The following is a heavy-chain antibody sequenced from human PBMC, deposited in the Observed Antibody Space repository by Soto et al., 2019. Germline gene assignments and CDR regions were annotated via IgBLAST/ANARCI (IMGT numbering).Heavy chain of an antibody. CDR1: GFTFSSYG. Sequence: GGSLRLSCAASGFTFSSYGMHWVRQAPGKGLEWVAVIWYDGSNKYYADSVKGRFTISRDNSKNTLYLQMNSLRAEDTAVYYCAREHIAARQYYYYYYGMDVWGQGTTVNVSS. CDR3: AREHIAARQYYYYYYGMDV. J-gene: IGHJ6*02. D-gene: IGHD6-6*01. V-gene: IGHV3-33*01. CDR2: IWYDGSNK.